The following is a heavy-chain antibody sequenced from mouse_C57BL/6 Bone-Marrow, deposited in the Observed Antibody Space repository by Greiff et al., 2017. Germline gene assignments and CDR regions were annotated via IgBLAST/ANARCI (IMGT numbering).Heavy chain of an antibody. D-gene: IGHD2-4*01. CDR3: AREGLRRENYFDY. CDR2: IYPGSGST. Sequence: VQLQQPGAELVKPGASVKMSCKASGYTFTSYWITWVKQRPGQGLEWIGDIYPGSGSTNYNEKFKSKATLTVDTSSSTAYMQLSSLTSEDSAVYYCAREGLRRENYFDYWGQGTTLTVSS. V-gene: IGHV1-55*01. CDR1: GYTFTSYW. J-gene: IGHJ2*01.